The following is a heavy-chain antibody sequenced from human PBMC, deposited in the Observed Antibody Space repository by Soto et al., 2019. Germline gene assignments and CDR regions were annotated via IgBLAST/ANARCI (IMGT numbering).Heavy chain of an antibody. CDR3: ARDLALMVYASFY. J-gene: IGHJ4*02. CDR2: TSSSSSYI. V-gene: IGHV3-21*01. Sequence: GGSLRLSCAASGFTFSNYGMTWVRQAPGKGLEWVSSTSSSSSYIYYADSVKGRFTISRDNAKNSLYLQMNSLRAEDTAVYYCARDLALMVYASFYWGQGTLVTVSS. D-gene: IGHD2-8*01. CDR1: GFTFSNYG.